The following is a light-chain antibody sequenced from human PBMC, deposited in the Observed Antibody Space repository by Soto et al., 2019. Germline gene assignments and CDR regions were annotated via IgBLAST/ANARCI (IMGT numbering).Light chain of an antibody. V-gene: IGKV1-39*01. J-gene: IGKJ1*01. CDR2: TAS. CDR3: QQSYSRPRT. CDR1: QSISSY. Sequence: SQMTQSPSSLSASVGDRVTITCRASQSISSYINWYQQKPGKAPNLLIYTASSLESGVPSRFSGSGSGTDFTLTITSLQPEDFATYFCQQSYSRPRTFGQGTKVDI.